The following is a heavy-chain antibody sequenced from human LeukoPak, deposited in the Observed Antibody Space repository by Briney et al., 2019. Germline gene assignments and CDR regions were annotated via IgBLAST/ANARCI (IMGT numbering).Heavy chain of an antibody. Sequence: GGSLRLSCVASEFNARYTYMTWVRQAPGKGLEWISVIYRGGYTDYADSVKGRFTISSDNPKRTLYLQMNSLSAEDTATYYCAIGRTVFHARRWGQGTRVTVSS. CDR2: IYRGGYT. V-gene: IGHV3-53*01. J-gene: IGHJ4*02. CDR1: EFNARYTY. CDR3: AIGRTVFHARR. D-gene: IGHD4-17*01.